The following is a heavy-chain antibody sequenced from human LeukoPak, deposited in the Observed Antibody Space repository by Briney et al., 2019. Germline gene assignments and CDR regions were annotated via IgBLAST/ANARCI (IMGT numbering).Heavy chain of an antibody. Sequence: SETLSLTCTGSGGSISSDYWSWIRQPAGKGLEYIGRIYISGSTNYNPSLKGRVTMSVDTSKNQVSLNLRSVTAADTAVYYCARWFGSGQNWFDPWGQGTLVTVSS. CDR1: GGSISSDY. D-gene: IGHD6-19*01. CDR2: IYISGST. J-gene: IGHJ5*02. CDR3: ARWFGSGQNWFDP. V-gene: IGHV4-4*07.